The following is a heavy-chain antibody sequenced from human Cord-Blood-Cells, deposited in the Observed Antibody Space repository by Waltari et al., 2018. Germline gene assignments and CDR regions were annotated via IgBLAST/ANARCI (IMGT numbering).Heavy chain of an antibody. CDR2: IITILGIA. J-gene: IGHJ5*02. CDR3: ARQLVHNWFDP. V-gene: IGHV1-69*09. CDR1: GGTFSSYA. D-gene: IGHD6-6*01. Sequence: QVQLVQSGAEVKKPGSSVKVSCKASGGTFSSYAISWVRQAPGQGLEWRGSIITILGIANYAQKFQGRVTITADKSTSTAYMELSSLRSEGTAVYYCARQLVHNWFDPWGQGTLVTVSS.